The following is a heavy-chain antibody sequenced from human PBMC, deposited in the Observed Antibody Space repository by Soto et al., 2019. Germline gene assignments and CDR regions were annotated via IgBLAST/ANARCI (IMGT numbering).Heavy chain of an antibody. Sequence: QVQLVQSGAEMKKPGSSVQVSCKASGGGNLRDYRTTWVRQAPGQGLEWMGGIIPKLGSANYEQNFKGRGTITADESTGTVNMELRSLRSEDTAVYYCSRGGDGYNFGPVYWGQGTPVTVSS. V-gene: IGHV1-69*01. D-gene: IGHD2-21*01. J-gene: IGHJ4*02. CDR3: SRGGDGYNFGPVY. CDR2: IIPKLGSA. CDR1: GGGNLRDYR.